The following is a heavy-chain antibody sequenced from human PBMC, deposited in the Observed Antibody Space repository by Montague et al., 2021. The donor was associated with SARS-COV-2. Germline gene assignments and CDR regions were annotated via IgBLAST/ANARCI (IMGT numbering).Heavy chain of an antibody. J-gene: IGHJ4*02. Sequence: SETLSLTCAVYGGSFSGYYWSWIRQPPGKGLEWIGEINHSGSTNYNPSLKSRVTISVDTSKNQFSLKLSSVTVADTAVYYCARGGGYSYGSLDYWGQGTLVTVSS. CDR2: INHSGST. CDR3: ARGGGYSYGSLDY. D-gene: IGHD5-18*01. CDR1: GGSFSGYY. V-gene: IGHV4-34*01.